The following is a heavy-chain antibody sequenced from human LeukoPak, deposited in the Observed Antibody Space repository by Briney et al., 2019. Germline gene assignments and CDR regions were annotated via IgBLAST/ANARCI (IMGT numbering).Heavy chain of an antibody. D-gene: IGHD2-15*01. J-gene: IGHJ5*02. CDR2: INPNSGGT. V-gene: IGHV1-2*02. CDR1: GYTFTDYY. Sequence: ASVKVSCKTSGYTFTDYYMHWVRQAPGQGLEWMGWINPNSGGTNYAQRFQGRVTMTRDTSISTAYMELRSLRSDDTAVYYCARDVVGAAWRDGENWFDTWGQGTLVTVSS. CDR3: ARDVVGAAWRDGENWFDT.